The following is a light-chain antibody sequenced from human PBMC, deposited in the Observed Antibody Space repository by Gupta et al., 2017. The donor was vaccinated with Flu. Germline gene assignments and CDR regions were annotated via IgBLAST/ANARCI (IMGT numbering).Light chain of an antibody. Sequence: QSALTQPRSVSGSPGQSVTTSCAGTGSDVGGYNYVSWYRLYPGQAPKLIVSAVSKRPSGVPDRFSGSKSGNTASPTIPGLQADDEADYYCCSYAGSYTFVFGGGTQLTVL. CDR1: GSDVGGYNY. CDR2: AVS. CDR3: CSYAGSYTFV. V-gene: IGLV2-11*01. J-gene: IGLJ2*01.